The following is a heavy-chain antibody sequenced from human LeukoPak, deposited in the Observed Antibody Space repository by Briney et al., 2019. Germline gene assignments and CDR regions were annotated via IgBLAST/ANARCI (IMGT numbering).Heavy chain of an antibody. CDR2: IRYDGSNK. D-gene: IGHD3-10*01. V-gene: IGHV3-30*02. CDR3: ARDLGVRGTNWFDP. Sequence: GGSLRLSCAASGFTFSSYGMHWVRQAPGKGLEWVAFIRYDGSNKYYADSVKGRFTISRDNSKNTLYLQMNSLRAEDTAVYYCARDLGVRGTNWFDPWGQGTLVTVSS. J-gene: IGHJ5*02. CDR1: GFTFSSYG.